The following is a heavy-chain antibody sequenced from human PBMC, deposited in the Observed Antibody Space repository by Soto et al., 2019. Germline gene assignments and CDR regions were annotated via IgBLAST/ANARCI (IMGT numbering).Heavy chain of an antibody. V-gene: IGHV3-30-3*01. CDR2: ISYDGSNK. J-gene: IGHJ4*02. D-gene: IGHD6-13*01. CDR1: GFTFSSYA. CDR3: ARDRRGQQLVPFDY. Sequence: PGGSLRLSCAASGFTFSSYAMHWVRQAPGKGLEWVAVISYDGSNKYYADSVKGRFTISRDNSKNTLYLQMNSLRAEDTAVYYCARDRRGQQLVPFDYWGQGTLVTVSS.